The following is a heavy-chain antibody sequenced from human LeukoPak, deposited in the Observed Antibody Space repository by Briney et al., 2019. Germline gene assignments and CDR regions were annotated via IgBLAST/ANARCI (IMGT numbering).Heavy chain of an antibody. V-gene: IGHV3-23*01. CDR3: TRGARYCTSTSCQVRYYMDV. Sequence: GGSLRLSCAASGFTFSNFAISWVRQAPGKGLEWVSGISDSGDSTYYADSVKGRFTVSRDNAKNTLYLQMNSLRAEDTAVYYCTRGARYCTSTSCQVRYYMDVWGKGTTVTFYS. D-gene: IGHD2-2*01. CDR2: ISDSGDST. CDR1: GFTFSNFA. J-gene: IGHJ6*03.